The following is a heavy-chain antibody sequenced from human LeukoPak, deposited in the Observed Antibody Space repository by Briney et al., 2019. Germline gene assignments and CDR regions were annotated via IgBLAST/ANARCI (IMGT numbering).Heavy chain of an antibody. Sequence: GGSLRLSCAASGFTFSSYGMHWVRQAPGKGLEWVAFLRYDGSNKYYADSVKGRFTISRDNSKNTLYLQMNSLRAEDTAVYYCASPNPFYCSGGSCYLPLDYWGQGTLVTVSS. CDR2: LRYDGSNK. CDR1: GFTFSSYG. V-gene: IGHV3-30*02. CDR3: ASPNPFYCSGGSCYLPLDY. J-gene: IGHJ4*02. D-gene: IGHD2-15*01.